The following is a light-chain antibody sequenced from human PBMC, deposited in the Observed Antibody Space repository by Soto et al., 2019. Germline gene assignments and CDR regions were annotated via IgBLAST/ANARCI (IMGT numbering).Light chain of an antibody. CDR3: CSYEGIYTSYV. Sequence: QSALTQPRSVSGSPGQSITISCTGTSSNVGGYNYVSWYQQHPGKVPKLLIYDVSKRPSGVPDRFSGSKSGNTASLTISGLQDEDEDGYYCCSYEGIYTSYVFGTGTKLTVL. CDR2: DVS. CDR1: SSNVGGYNY. V-gene: IGLV2-11*01. J-gene: IGLJ1*01.